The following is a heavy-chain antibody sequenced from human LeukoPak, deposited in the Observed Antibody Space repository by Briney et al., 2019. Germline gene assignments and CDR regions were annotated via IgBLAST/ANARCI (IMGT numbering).Heavy chain of an antibody. J-gene: IGHJ4*02. CDR3: ARDCSCTSCFDY. V-gene: IGHV1-18*01. Sequence: ASVKVSCKASGYTFTSYGISWVQQAPGQGLEWMGWISAYNGNTNYAQKLQGRVTMTTDTSTSTAYMELRSLRSDDTAVYYCARDCSCTSCFDYWGQGTLVTVSS. D-gene: IGHD2-2*01. CDR2: ISAYNGNT. CDR1: GYTFTSYG.